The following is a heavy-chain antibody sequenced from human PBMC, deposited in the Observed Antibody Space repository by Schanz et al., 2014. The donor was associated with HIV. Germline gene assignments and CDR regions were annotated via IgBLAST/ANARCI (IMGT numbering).Heavy chain of an antibody. CDR2: ISSSGSPR. D-gene: IGHD1-1*01. V-gene: IGHV3-11*01. CDR3: ARNQLETTYYYGLDV. J-gene: IGHJ6*01. Sequence: QVQLVESGGGLVKPGGSLRLSCAVSGFTFSDYYMGWIRQAPGKGLEWVSYISSSGSPRYYADSVKGRFTISRDNAKNSMYLQMNGLGAEDTAVYYCARNQLETTYYYGLDVWGQGTTVTVSS. CDR1: GFTFSDYY.